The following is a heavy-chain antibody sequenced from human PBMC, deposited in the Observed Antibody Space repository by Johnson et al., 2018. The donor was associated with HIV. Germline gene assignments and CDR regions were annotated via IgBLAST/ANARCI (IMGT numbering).Heavy chain of an antibody. V-gene: IGHV3-15*01. Sequence: VQLVESGGGLVQPGESLKLSCAAFGFTFSNAWMSWVRQAPGKGLEWVGRIKRKIDGGTTDYAAPVKCRFTISRDDSKNTLYLQMNSLKTEDTAVYYCTTDLAAVGSGAFDIWGQGTMVTVSS. D-gene: IGHD6-13*01. CDR2: IKRKIDGGTT. J-gene: IGHJ3*02. CDR1: GFTFSNAW. CDR3: TTDLAAVGSGAFDI.